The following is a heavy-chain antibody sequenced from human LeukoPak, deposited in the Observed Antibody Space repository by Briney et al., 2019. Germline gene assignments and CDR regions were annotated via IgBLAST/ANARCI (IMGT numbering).Heavy chain of an antibody. D-gene: IGHD3-10*01. Sequence: SETLSLTCAVYGGSFSGYYWSWIRQPPGEGLEWIGEINHSGSTNYNPSLKSRVTISVDTSKNQFSLKLSSVTAADTAVYYCARGRKLYGSGSYFDYWGQGTLVTVSS. J-gene: IGHJ4*02. CDR2: INHSGST. V-gene: IGHV4-34*01. CDR3: ARGRKLYGSGSYFDY. CDR1: GGSFSGYY.